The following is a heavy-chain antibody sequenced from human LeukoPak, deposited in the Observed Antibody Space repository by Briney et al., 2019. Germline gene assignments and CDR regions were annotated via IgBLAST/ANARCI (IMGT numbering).Heavy chain of an antibody. J-gene: IGHJ4*02. CDR2: IYYSGNT. V-gene: IGHV4-39*01. CDR1: GGSISSSSYY. CDR3: ARHFGGTFDY. Sequence: KASETLSLTCTVSGGSISSSSYYWGWIRQPPGKGLEWIASIYYSGNTYYNTSLKSRVTISGDTSKIQFSLKLSSVTAADTAVYYCARHFGGTFDYWGQGSLVTVSS. D-gene: IGHD1-1*01.